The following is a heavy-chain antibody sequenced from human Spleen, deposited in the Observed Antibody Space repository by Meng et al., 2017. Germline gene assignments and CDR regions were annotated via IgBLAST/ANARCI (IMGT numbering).Heavy chain of an antibody. J-gene: IGHJ4*02. CDR1: GFTFSSYA. D-gene: IGHD3-22*01. CDR2: ISFDGSNK. CDR3: ARSPIEKYDLSALPLDY. V-gene: IGHV3-30*14. Sequence: GESLKIPCAASGFTFSSYAMHWVRQAPGEGLEWVTLISFDGSNKYYADSVKGRFTISRDNSKNTVFLQINSLRSEDTAVYYCARSPIEKYDLSALPLDYWGQGTLVTVSS.